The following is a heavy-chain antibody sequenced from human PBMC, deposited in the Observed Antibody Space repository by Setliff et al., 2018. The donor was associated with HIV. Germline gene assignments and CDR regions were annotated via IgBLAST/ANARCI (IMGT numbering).Heavy chain of an antibody. CDR1: GGSISRYY. D-gene: IGHD4-17*01. CDR3: AKYDFGVSRLRNWFDP. J-gene: IGHJ5*02. Sequence: TSETLSLTCSVSGGSISRYYWSWIRQPPGKGLEWIGYIYYSGSTNYNPSLKSRVSISVDTSKNQFSLKVNSVTAADTAVYYCAKYDFGVSRLRNWFDPWGQGTLVTVS. CDR2: IYYSGST. V-gene: IGHV4-59*08.